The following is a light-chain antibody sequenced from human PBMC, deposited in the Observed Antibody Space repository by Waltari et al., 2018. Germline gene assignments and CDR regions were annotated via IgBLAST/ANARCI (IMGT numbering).Light chain of an antibody. V-gene: IGKV1-5*03. CDR2: KAS. J-gene: IGKJ4*01. CDR1: KSMSNW. CDR3: QQYNSYSLLT. Sequence: DIQMTQSPSTLSASVGDRFTITCRASKSMSNWLAWYKQKPGKAPKLLIYKASTLESGVPSRFSGSGSGTEFTLTISSLQPDDFATYYCQQYNSYSLLTFGGGTKVEIK.